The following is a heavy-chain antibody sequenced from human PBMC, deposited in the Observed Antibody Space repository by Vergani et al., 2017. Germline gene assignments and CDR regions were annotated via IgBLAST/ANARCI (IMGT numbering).Heavy chain of an antibody. D-gene: IGHD3-3*01. Sequence: QVQLQESGPGLVKPSQTLSLTCTVSGGSISSGGYYWSWIRQHPGKGLEWIGYIYYSGSTYYNPSLKSRVTISIDTSKNQFSLKLSSVTAADTAVYYCARAPYDCWSGYSFYFDYWGQGTLVTVSS. J-gene: IGHJ4*02. CDR1: GGSISSGGYY. V-gene: IGHV4-31*03. CDR3: ARAPYDCWSGYSFYFDY. CDR2: IYYSGST.